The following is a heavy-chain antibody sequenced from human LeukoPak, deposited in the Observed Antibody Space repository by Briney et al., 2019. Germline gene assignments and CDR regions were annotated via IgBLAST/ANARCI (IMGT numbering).Heavy chain of an antibody. CDR2: IYYSGST. CDR1: GGSISSYY. CDR3: ATVCRDYYGSGSYCWDY. Sequence: PSETLSLTCTVSGGSISSYYWSWIRQPPGKGLEWIGYIYYSGSTNYNPSLKSRVTISVDTSKNQFSLKLSSVTAADTAVYYCATVCRDYYGSGSYCWDYWGQGTLVTVSS. J-gene: IGHJ4*02. V-gene: IGHV4-59*01. D-gene: IGHD3-10*01.